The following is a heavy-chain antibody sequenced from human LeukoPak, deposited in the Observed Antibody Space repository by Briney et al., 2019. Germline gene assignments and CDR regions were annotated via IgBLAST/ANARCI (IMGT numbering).Heavy chain of an antibody. Sequence: PGGSLRLSCAASGFTFSSYWMSWVRQAPAKGLEWVANIKQDGSEKYYVDSVKGRFTISRDNAKNSLYLQMNSLRAEDTAVYYCAKPAYDSSGYAFDYWGQGTLVTVSS. CDR3: AKPAYDSSGYAFDY. V-gene: IGHV3-7*01. CDR1: GFTFSSYW. J-gene: IGHJ4*02. CDR2: IKQDGSEK. D-gene: IGHD3-22*01.